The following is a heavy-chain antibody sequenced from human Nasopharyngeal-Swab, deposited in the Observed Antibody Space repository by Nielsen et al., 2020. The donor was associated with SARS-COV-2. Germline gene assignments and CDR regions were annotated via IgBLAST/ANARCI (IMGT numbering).Heavy chain of an antibody. D-gene: IGHD6-13*01. J-gene: IGHJ4*02. CDR3: ARFISQAGSFDY. V-gene: IGHV4-31*03. Sequence: SETLSLTCTVSGGSISSGGYYWSWIRQHPGKGLEWIGYIYYNGSTYYNPSLKSRVTISVDTSKNQFSLKLSSVTAADTAVYYCARFISQAGSFDYWGQGTLVTVSS. CDR2: IYYNGST. CDR1: GGSISSGGYY.